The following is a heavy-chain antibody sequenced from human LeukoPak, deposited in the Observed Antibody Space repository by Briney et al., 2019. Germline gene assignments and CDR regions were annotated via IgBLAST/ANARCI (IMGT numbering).Heavy chain of an antibody. CDR1: GFTFDDYA. CDR2: ISWNSGSI. J-gene: IGHJ6*02. D-gene: IGHD1-1*01. Sequence: PGRSLRLSCAASGFTFDDYAMHWVRQAPGKGLEWVSGISWNSGSIGYADSVKGRFTISRDNAKNSLYLQMNSLRAEDTALYYCAKDMGLEPNYGMDVWGQGTTVTVSS. V-gene: IGHV3-9*01. CDR3: AKDMGLEPNYGMDV.